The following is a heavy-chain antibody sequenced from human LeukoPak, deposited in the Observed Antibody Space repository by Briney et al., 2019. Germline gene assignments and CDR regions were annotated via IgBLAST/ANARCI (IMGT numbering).Heavy chain of an antibody. J-gene: IGHJ3*02. D-gene: IGHD6-13*01. Sequence: GGSLRLSCAASGFTFSNYAMHWVRQAPGKGLEYVSAISSNGGSTYYANSVKGRFTISRDNAKNSLYLQMNSLRAEDTAVYYCARGRGQQLLLGAFDIWGQGTMVTVSS. V-gene: IGHV3-64*01. CDR1: GFTFSNYA. CDR3: ARGRGQQLLLGAFDI. CDR2: ISSNGGST.